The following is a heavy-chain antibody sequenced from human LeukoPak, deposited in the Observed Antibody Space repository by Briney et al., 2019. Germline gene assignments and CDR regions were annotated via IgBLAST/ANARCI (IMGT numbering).Heavy chain of an antibody. CDR2: IYSAGSA. CDR3: ARGPGDYFDY. CDR1: GFTVSSNH. J-gene: IGHJ4*02. Sequence: GGSLRLSCAVSGFTVSSNHMTWVRQAPGKGLEWVSAIYSAGSAYYADSVKGRFTISRDNSKNTLYLQMFSLRAEDTAVYYCARGPGDYFDYWGQGTLVTVSS. V-gene: IGHV3-53*01. D-gene: IGHD1-14*01.